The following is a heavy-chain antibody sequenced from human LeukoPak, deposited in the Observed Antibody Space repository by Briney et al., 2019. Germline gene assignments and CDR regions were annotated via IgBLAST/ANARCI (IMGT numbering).Heavy chain of an antibody. V-gene: IGHV3-33*01. J-gene: IGHJ6*02. D-gene: IGHD2-15*01. CDR1: GFTFSSYG. CDR3: ARSCSGGSCYSTTYGMDV. CDR2: IWYDGSNK. Sequence: PGGSLRLSCAASGFTFSSYGMHWVRQAPGKGLEWVAVIWYDGSNKYYADSVKGRFTISRDDSKNTLYLQMNSLRADDTAVYYCARSCSGGSCYSTTYGMDVWAKGPRSPSP.